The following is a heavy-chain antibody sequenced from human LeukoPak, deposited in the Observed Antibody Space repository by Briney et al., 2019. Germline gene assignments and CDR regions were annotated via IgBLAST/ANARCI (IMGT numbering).Heavy chain of an antibody. CDR1: GYSFTSYW. J-gene: IGHJ3*02. CDR2: IDPSDSYT. V-gene: IGHV5-10-1*04. CDR3: ATLYYDILTGYSDDAFDI. D-gene: IGHD3-9*01. Sequence: GESLKISCKGSGYSFTSYWISWVRQMPGKGLEWMGRIDPSDSYTNYSPSFQGQVTISADKSISTAYLQWSSLKASDTAMYYCATLYYDILTGYSDDAFDIWGQGTMVTVSS.